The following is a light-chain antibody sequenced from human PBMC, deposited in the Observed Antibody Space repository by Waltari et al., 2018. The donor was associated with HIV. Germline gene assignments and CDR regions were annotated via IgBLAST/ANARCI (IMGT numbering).Light chain of an antibody. V-gene: IGLV6-57*03. J-gene: IGLJ1*01. CDR3: QSYDSTNPCI. Sequence: NFMLTQPHSVSESPGKTVTISCARSSGNIASNHVQGYQQRPGSAPTPLIYEDTQRPAGVPDRFSGSIDSSSNSASLTIYELKTEDEADYYCQSYDSTNPCIFGTGTRVTVL. CDR1: SGNIASNH. CDR2: EDT.